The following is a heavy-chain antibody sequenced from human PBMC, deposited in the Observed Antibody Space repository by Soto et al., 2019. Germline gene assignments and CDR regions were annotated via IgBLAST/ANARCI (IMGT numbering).Heavy chain of an antibody. V-gene: IGHV3-21*04. J-gene: IGHJ6*02. D-gene: IGHD2-15*01. Sequence: GGSLRLSCAASGFTFSSYSMNWVRQAPGKGLEWVSSISSSSSYIYYADSVKGRFTISRDNAKNSLYLQMNSLRAEDTAVYYCARDSDIVVSPYYYGMDVWGQGTTVTVSS. CDR3: ARDSDIVVSPYYYGMDV. CDR2: ISSSSSYI. CDR1: GFTFSSYS.